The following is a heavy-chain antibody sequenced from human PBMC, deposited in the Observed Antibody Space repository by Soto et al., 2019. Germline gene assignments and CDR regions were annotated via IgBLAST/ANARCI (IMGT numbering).Heavy chain of an antibody. CDR2: IIPIFGTA. Sequence: GASVKVSCKASGGTFSSYAISWVRQAPGQGLEWMGGIIPIFGTANYAQKFRGRVTITADESTSTAYMELSSLRSEDTAVYYCARDLGSGWSYYYYGMDVWGQGTTVTVSS. D-gene: IGHD6-19*01. V-gene: IGHV1-69*13. CDR1: GGTFSSYA. CDR3: ARDLGSGWSYYYYGMDV. J-gene: IGHJ6*02.